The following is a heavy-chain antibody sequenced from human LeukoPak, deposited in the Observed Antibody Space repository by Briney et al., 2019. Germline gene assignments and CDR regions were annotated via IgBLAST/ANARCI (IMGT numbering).Heavy chain of an antibody. J-gene: IGHJ4*02. D-gene: IGHD3-9*01. V-gene: IGHV4-38-2*02. CDR1: GDSISSGYY. CDR2: IYHSGST. Sequence: SETLSLTCAVSGDSISSGYYWGWIRQPPGKGLERIGSIYHSGSTYYNPSLKSRVTISVDTSKNQFSLKLSSVTAADTAVYYCAREGYDISDVLGFDYWGQGTLVTVSS. CDR3: AREGYDISDVLGFDY.